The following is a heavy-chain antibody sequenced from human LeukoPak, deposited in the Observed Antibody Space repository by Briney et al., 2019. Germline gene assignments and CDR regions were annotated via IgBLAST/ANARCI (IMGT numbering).Heavy chain of an antibody. CDR1: GLSFSNAW. V-gene: IGHV3-20*01. D-gene: IGHD3-16*01. CDR2: INWNGGST. CDR3: ARVTDDYVWGSLGD. J-gene: IGHJ4*02. Sequence: GGSLRLSCEASGLSFSNAWMTWVRQAPGKGLEWVSGINWNGGSTGYADSVKGRFTISRDNAKNSLYLQMNSLRAEDTALYHCARVTDDYVWGSLGDWGQGTLVTVSS.